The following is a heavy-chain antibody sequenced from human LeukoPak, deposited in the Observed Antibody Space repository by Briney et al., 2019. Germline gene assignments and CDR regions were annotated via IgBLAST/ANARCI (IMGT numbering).Heavy chain of an antibody. D-gene: IGHD5-12*01. CDR1: GFTFSTYS. J-gene: IGHJ4*02. Sequence: GGSLRLSCAASGFTFSTYSMAWVRQAPGRGLEWVSAISGSGGYTVYADSVKGRFTMSRDNSENTLYMQMHSLRAEDTAVYYCARERDRGSEVAYHFDHWGKGTLVTVSS. CDR2: ISGSGGYT. V-gene: IGHV3-23*01. CDR3: ARERDRGSEVAYHFDH.